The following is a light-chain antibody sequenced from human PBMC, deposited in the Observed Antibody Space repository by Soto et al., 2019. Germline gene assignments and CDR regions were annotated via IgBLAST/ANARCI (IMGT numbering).Light chain of an antibody. Sequence: QSVLTQPPSASGTPGQRVTISCSGSSSNIGSNTVNWYQQLPGTAPKLLIYGNTNRPSGVPDRFSASKSGTSASLAISGLQAEDEADYYCQSYESSLSGWIFGGGTQLTVL. CDR2: GNT. J-gene: IGLJ2*01. CDR1: SSNIGSNT. V-gene: IGLV1-44*01. CDR3: QSYESSLSGWI.